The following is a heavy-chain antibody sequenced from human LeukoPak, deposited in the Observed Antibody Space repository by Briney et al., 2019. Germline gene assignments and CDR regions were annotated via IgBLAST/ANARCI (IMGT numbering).Heavy chain of an antibody. V-gene: IGHV1-69*04. CDR1: GGTFSSYA. CDR3: ARVLAYYYDSSGYEFDY. D-gene: IGHD3-22*01. J-gene: IGHJ4*02. Sequence: SVKVSCKASGGTFSSYAISWVRQAPGQGLEWMGRIIPILGIANYAQKFQGRVTITADKSTSTAYMELSSLRSEDTAVYYCARVLAYYYDSSGYEFDYWGQGTLVTVSS. CDR2: IIPILGIA.